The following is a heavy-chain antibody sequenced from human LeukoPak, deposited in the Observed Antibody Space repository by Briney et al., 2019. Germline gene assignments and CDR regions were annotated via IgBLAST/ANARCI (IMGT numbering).Heavy chain of an antibody. CDR1: GFTVSSNY. CDR2: IYSGGST. Sequence: PGGSLRLSCAASGFTVSSNYMSWVRQAPGKGLEWVSVIYSGGSTYYADSVKGRFTISRDNSKNTLYLQMNSLRAEDTAVYYCAKDSSVYYYDSRNFDYWGQGTLVTVSS. D-gene: IGHD3-22*01. V-gene: IGHV3-53*05. CDR3: AKDSSVYYYDSRNFDY. J-gene: IGHJ4*02.